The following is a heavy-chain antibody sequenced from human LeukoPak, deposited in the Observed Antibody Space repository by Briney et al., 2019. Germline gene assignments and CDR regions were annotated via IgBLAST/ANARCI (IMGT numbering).Heavy chain of an antibody. Sequence: VASVKVSCKAYGYTFTSYDINWVRQATGQGLEWMGWMNPNSGNTGYAQKFQGRVTMTRNTSISTAYMELSSLRSEDTAVYYCASSMVRGGYNWFDPWGQGTLVTVSS. J-gene: IGHJ5*02. V-gene: IGHV1-8*01. D-gene: IGHD3-10*01. CDR3: ASSMVRGGYNWFDP. CDR2: MNPNSGNT. CDR1: GYTFTSYD.